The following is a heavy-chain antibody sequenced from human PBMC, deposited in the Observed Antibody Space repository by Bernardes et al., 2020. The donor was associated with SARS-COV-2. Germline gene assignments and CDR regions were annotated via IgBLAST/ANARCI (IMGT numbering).Heavy chain of an antibody. D-gene: IGHD3-10*01. CDR1: GFTFSNYW. Sequence: GGSLRLSRAASGFTFSNYWMTWVRQAPGKGLEWVANIKQDGDEKYYVYSVKGRFTVSRDNAKNSLSLQMNSLSAEDTAVYYCARARFYASGTYSPIDYWGQGTLVSVSS. V-gene: IGHV3-7*01. CDR3: ARARFYASGTYSPIDY. CDR2: IKQDGDEK. J-gene: IGHJ4*02.